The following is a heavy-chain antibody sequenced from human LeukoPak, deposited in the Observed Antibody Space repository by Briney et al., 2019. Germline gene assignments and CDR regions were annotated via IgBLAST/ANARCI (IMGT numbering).Heavy chain of an antibody. CDR3: ASLLSFYGSGSYRDY. V-gene: IGHV4-39*01. CDR1: GGSISSSSYY. Sequence: SETLSLTCTVSGGSISSSSYYWGWIRQPPGKGLEWIGGIYYSGSTYYNPSLKSRVTISVDTSKNQFSLKLSSVTAADTAVYYCASLLSFYGSGSYRDYWGQGTLVTVSS. CDR2: IYYSGST. J-gene: IGHJ4*02. D-gene: IGHD3-10*01.